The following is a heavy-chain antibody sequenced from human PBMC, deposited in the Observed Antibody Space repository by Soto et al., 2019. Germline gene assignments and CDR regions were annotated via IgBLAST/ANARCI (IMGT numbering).Heavy chain of an antibody. Sequence: EVQLLESGGGLVQPGGSLRLSCAASGFTFSSYAMSWVRQAPGKGLEWVSAISGSGGSTYYADSVKGRFTISRDNSKNTLYLQMNGLRAEDTAVYYCAKVITLYYYYGMDVWGQGTTVTVSS. D-gene: IGHD3-22*01. CDR3: AKVITLYYYYGMDV. CDR1: GFTFSSYA. J-gene: IGHJ6*02. V-gene: IGHV3-23*01. CDR2: ISGSGGST.